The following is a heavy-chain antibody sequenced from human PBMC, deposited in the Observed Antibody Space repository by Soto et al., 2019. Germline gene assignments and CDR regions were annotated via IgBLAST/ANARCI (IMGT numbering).Heavy chain of an antibody. CDR2: ISYDGSNK. J-gene: IGHJ6*02. V-gene: IGHV3-30*18. CDR3: AKGHYDFWSGYYDHYYYGMDV. Sequence: GSLRLSCAASGFTFSSYGMHWVRQAPGKGLEWVAVISYDGSNKYYADSVKGRFTISRDNSKNTLYLQMNSLRAGDTAVYYCAKGHYDFWSGYYDHYYYGMDVWGQGTTVTVSS. CDR1: GFTFSSYG. D-gene: IGHD3-3*01.